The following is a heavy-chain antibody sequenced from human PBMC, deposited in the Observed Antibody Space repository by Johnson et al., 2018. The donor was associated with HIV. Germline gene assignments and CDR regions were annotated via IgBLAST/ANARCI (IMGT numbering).Heavy chain of an antibody. D-gene: IGHD3-3*01. Sequence: VQLVESGGGVVQPGRSLRLSCAASGFTFSRYWMHWVRQATGKGLEWVSGIGTAGDTHYADSLKCRFTISREDAKNSLYLQMNSLRAGDTAVYYCARGGSHITIFGVDINMGAFDIWGQGTMVTVSS. V-gene: IGHV3-13*01. CDR1: GFTFSRYW. J-gene: IGHJ3*02. CDR2: IGTAGDT. CDR3: ARGGSHITIFGVDINMGAFDI.